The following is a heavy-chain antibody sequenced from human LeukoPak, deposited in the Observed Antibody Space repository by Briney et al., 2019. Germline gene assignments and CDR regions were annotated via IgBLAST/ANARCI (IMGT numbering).Heavy chain of an antibody. D-gene: IGHD3-10*01. CDR1: GYTFTRYG. J-gene: IGHJ3*02. V-gene: IGHV1-18*01. Sequence: ASVKVSCQASGYTFTRYGINWVRQAPGQGLEWMGWIHAYNGNTHFAQKLQGRVTMTTSTSTSTSYMERRGLRSDNTAVNYVAREFAMVRMDAFDIWGQGTMVTVSS. CDR3: AREFAMVRMDAFDI. CDR2: IHAYNGNT.